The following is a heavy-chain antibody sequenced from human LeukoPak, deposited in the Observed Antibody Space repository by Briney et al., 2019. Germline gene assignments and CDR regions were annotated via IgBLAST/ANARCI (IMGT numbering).Heavy chain of an antibody. CDR2: IIPIFGTA. J-gene: IGHJ6*02. D-gene: IGHD5-18*01. CDR1: GGTFSSYA. Sequence: GASVKVSCKASGGTFSSYAISWVRQAPGQGLEWMGGIIPIFGTANYAQKFQGRVTITADESTSTAYTELSSLRSEDTAVYYCARDMNTAMAYYYYGMDVWGQGTTVTVSS. V-gene: IGHV1-69*13. CDR3: ARDMNTAMAYYYYGMDV.